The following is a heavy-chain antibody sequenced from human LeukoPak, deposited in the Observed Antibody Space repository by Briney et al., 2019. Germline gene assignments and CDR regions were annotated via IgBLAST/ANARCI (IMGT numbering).Heavy chain of an antibody. CDR3: ARGPNVDIVVYFDY. Sequence: ASVKVSCKASGYTFTSYGISWVRQAPGQGLEWMGWISAYNGNTNYAQKLRGRVTMTTDTSTSTAYMELRSLRSDDTAVYYCARGPNVDIVVYFDYWGQGTLVTVSS. V-gene: IGHV1-18*01. D-gene: IGHD5-12*01. CDR1: GYTFTSYG. CDR2: ISAYNGNT. J-gene: IGHJ4*02.